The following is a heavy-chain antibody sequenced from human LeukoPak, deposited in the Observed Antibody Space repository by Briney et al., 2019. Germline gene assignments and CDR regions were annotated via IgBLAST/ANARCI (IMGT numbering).Heavy chain of an antibody. J-gene: IGHJ5*02. Sequence: PSETLSLTCAVSGGSISSGGYSWSWIRQPPGKGLEWIGYIYHSGSTYYNPSLKSRVTISVDRSKNQFSLKLSSVTAADTAVYYCARASGDYGGKRRRLWFDPWGQGTLVTVSS. CDR1: GGSISSGGYS. V-gene: IGHV4-30-2*01. CDR3: ARASGDYGGKRRRLWFDP. D-gene: IGHD4-23*01. CDR2: IYHSGST.